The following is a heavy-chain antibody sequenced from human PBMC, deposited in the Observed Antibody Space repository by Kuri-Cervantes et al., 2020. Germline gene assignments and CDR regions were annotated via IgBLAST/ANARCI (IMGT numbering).Heavy chain of an antibody. CDR2: ISYDGSNK. CDR1: GFTFSSYA. V-gene: IGHV3-30-3*01. J-gene: IGHJ4*02. CDR3: ARDRRNFYDSRIFDS. Sequence: GESLKISCAASGFTFSSYAMHWVRQAPGKGLEWVAVISYDGSNKYYADSVKGRFTISRDKAKNSLYLQMNSLRAEDTAVYYCARDRRNFYDSRIFDSWGQGTQVTVSS. D-gene: IGHD3-22*01.